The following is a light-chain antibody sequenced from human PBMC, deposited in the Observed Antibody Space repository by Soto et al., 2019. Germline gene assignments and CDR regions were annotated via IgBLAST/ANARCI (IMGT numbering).Light chain of an antibody. CDR1: QSISNY. Sequence: EIELTQSPATLSLSPGERATLSCRASQSISNYLAWYQQKPGQAPRLLIYDASNRATGIPARFSGSGSGTDFTLTISSLEPEDFAVYYCQQRSNWPITFGQGTRLEIK. CDR3: QQRSNWPIT. V-gene: IGKV3-11*01. J-gene: IGKJ5*01. CDR2: DAS.